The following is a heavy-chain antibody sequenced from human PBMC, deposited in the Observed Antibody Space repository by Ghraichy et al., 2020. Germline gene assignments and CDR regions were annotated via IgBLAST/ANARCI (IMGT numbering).Heavy chain of an antibody. V-gene: IGHV1-2*02. J-gene: IGHJ2*01. CDR1: GYTFTDYY. CDR2: IKPNSRGT. CDR3: ARFQQGDLNWYFDL. Sequence: ASVKVSCKASGYTFTDYYLHWVRQAPGQGLEWMGCIKPNSRGTNYAQMFQGRVTMTRDTSINTAYMELSRLRSDDTAVYYCARFQQGDLNWYFDLWGRGTRVTVSS. D-gene: IGHD3-16*01.